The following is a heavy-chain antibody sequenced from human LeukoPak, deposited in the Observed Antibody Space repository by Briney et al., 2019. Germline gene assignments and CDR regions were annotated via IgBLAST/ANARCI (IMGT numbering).Heavy chain of an antibody. V-gene: IGHV3-48*03. CDR1: GFSIRSNE. D-gene: IGHD1-7*01. CDR2: MNSGGSI. Sequence: GGSLRLSCAASGFSIRSNEVNWVRRAPGKALEWLSYMNSGGSIFYTEAVKGRFTISRDNAKNSLYLQMNSLRAEDTAVYYCARKAGTNFSPYGMDVWGQGTTVTVSS. CDR3: ARKAGTNFSPYGMDV. J-gene: IGHJ6*02.